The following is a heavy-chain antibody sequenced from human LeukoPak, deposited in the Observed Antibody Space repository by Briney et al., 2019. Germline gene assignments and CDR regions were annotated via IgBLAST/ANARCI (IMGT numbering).Heavy chain of an antibody. CDR1: GDSISSYY. CDR2: IYYSGTT. Sequence: SETLSLTCTVSGDSISSYYCSWIRQPPGKGLEWIGYIYYSGTTNYNPSPKSRVTIAVDTSKNQFSLKLSSVTAADTAVYYCARHSSLAHFDHWGQGSLVTVSS. J-gene: IGHJ4*02. V-gene: IGHV4-59*01. CDR3: ARHSSLAHFDH.